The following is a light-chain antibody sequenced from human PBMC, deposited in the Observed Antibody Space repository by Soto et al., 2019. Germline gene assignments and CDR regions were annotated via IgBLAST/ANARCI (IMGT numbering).Light chain of an antibody. Sequence: QSALTQPASVSGSPGQSITISCTGTSSDVGGYDYVSWYQHHPGKPPKLLIFEVRDRPSGVSNRFSASKSGNTASLTISGLQTEDEADYFCSSSTGTSTLVFGTGTKLTVL. CDR2: EVR. CDR3: SSSTGTSTLV. V-gene: IGLV2-14*01. CDR1: SSDVGGYDY. J-gene: IGLJ1*01.